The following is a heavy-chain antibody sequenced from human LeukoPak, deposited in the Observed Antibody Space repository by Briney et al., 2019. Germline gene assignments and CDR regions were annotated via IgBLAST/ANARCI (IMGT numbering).Heavy chain of an antibody. Sequence: GGSPRLSCAASGFTFSNYWMHWVRQAPGKGLVWVSRINSDGSSPRYADSVKGRFTISRDTAKNTLYLQMNSLRAEDTAVYYCARNRNPHSSQIDYWGQGTLVTVAS. CDR2: INSDGSSP. V-gene: IGHV3-74*01. D-gene: IGHD6-19*01. CDR3: ARNRNPHSSQIDY. J-gene: IGHJ4*02. CDR1: GFTFSNYW.